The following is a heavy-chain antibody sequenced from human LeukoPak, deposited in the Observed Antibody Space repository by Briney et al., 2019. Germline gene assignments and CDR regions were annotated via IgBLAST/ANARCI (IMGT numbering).Heavy chain of an antibody. CDR2: IYYSGST. Sequence: TSETLSLTCTVSGGSISSSSYYWGWIRQPPGKGLEWIGSIYYSGSTYYNPSLKSRVTISVDTSKNQFSLKLSSVTAADTAVYYCASRNYCYYMDVWGKGTTVTVSS. J-gene: IGHJ6*03. CDR3: ASRNYCYYMDV. V-gene: IGHV4-39*01. CDR1: GGSISSSSYY.